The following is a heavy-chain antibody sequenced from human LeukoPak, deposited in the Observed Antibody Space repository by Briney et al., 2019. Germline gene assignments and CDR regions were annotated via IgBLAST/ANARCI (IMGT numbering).Heavy chain of an antibody. CDR1: GFTFSSYG. Sequence: GGSLRLSCAASGFTFSSYGMHWVRQAPGKGLVWVAVISYDGSNKYYADSVKGRFTISRDNSKNTLYLQMNSLRAEDTAVYYCAKLPSRYSSSWYHYWGQGTLVTVSS. CDR3: AKLPSRYSSSWYHY. J-gene: IGHJ4*02. D-gene: IGHD6-13*01. V-gene: IGHV3-30*18. CDR2: ISYDGSNK.